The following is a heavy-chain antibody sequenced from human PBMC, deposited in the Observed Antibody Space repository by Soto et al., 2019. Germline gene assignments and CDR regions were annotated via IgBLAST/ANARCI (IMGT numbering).Heavy chain of an antibody. CDR2: IVYDGSNK. Sequence: QAQLVESEGCVVQPGRSLRLSCAASGFTFSTYAMHWVRQAPGKGLEWVAVIVYDGSNKYYSDSVKGRFTISRDNSKSTLYLQMNSLRAEDTAVYFCARDDYGGSPDYWGQGTLVTVSS. V-gene: IGHV3-30-3*01. J-gene: IGHJ4*02. CDR3: ARDDYGGSPDY. CDR1: GFTFSTYA. D-gene: IGHD2-15*01.